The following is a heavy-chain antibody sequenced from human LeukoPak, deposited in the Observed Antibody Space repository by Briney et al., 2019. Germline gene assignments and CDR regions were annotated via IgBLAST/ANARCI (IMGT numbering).Heavy chain of an antibody. CDR2: VYYSGST. J-gene: IGHJ6*02. CDR3: AVTTVTPYYYYTMDV. Sequence: PSETLSLTCTVSGGSISSYYWSWIRQPPGKGLEWIGYVYYSGSTNYNPSLKSRVTISVDTSKNQFSLKLSSVTAADTAVYYCAVTTVTPYYYYTMDVWGQGTTVTVS. CDR1: GGSISSYY. V-gene: IGHV4-59*01. D-gene: IGHD4-11*01.